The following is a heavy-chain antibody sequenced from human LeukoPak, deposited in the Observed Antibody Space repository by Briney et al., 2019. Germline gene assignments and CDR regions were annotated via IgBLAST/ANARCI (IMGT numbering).Heavy chain of an antibody. J-gene: IGHJ4*02. CDR2: IYYSGST. CDR3: ARLQGSGSPPLDY. D-gene: IGHD3-10*01. V-gene: IGHV4-39*01. CDR1: GGSISSRGYY. Sequence: KPSETLSLTCTVSGGSISSRGYYWSWIRQSPGKGLEWIGSIYYSGSTYYNPSLKSRVTISVDTSKNQFSLKLSSVTAADTAVYYCARLQGSGSPPLDYWGQGTLVTVSS.